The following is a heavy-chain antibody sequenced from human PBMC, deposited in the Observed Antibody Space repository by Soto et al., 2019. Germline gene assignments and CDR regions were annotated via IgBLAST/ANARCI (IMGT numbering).Heavy chain of an antibody. V-gene: IGHV3-9*01. J-gene: IGHJ4*02. CDR2: ISWNSGSI. CDR3: AKGKIGHCSGGSCYSAVFDY. D-gene: IGHD2-15*01. CDR1: GFTFDDYA. Sequence: GGSLRLSCAASGFTFDDYAMHWVRQAPGKGLEWVSGISWNSGSIGYADSVKGRFTISRDNAKNSLYLQMNSLRAEDTALYYCAKGKIGHCSGGSCYSAVFDYWGQGTLVTVSS.